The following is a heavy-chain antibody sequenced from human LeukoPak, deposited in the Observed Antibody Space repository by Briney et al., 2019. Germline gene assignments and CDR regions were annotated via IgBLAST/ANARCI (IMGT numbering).Heavy chain of an antibody. CDR2: IYTSGST. CDR3: AREGRGYSSSSDAFDI. Sequence: SETLSLTCTVSGGSISSYYWSWIRQPAGKGLEWIGRIYTSGSTNYNPSLKSRITMSVDTSKNQFSLKLSSVTAADTAVYYCAREGRGYSSSSDAFDIWGQGTMVTVSS. D-gene: IGHD6-13*01. CDR1: GGSISSYY. J-gene: IGHJ3*02. V-gene: IGHV4-4*07.